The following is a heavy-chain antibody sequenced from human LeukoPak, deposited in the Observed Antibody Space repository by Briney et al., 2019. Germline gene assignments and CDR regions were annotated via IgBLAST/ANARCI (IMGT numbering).Heavy chain of an antibody. Sequence: GGSLRLSRAASGFTFSSYAMSWVRQAPGKGLEWVSAISGSGGSTYYADSVKGRFTISRDNSKNTLYLQMNSLRAEDTAVYYCARDDYDFWSGYYHQRAYYGMDVWGQGTTVTVSS. CDR2: ISGSGGST. J-gene: IGHJ6*02. V-gene: IGHV3-23*01. D-gene: IGHD3-3*01. CDR3: ARDDYDFWSGYYHQRAYYGMDV. CDR1: GFTFSSYA.